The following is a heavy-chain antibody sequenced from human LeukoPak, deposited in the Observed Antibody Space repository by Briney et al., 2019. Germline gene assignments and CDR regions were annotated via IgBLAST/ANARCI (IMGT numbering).Heavy chain of an antibody. CDR3: ARGRYGWLPFDY. CDR1: GGSMSSYY. CDR2: IYYSGST. D-gene: IGHD3-16*01. J-gene: IGHJ4*02. V-gene: IGHV4-59*01. Sequence: PSETLSLSCTVSGGSMSSYYWSWIRQPPGKGLEWIGYIYYSGSTNYNPSLKSRVTISVDTSKNQFTLKLSSVTAADTAVYYCARGRYGWLPFDYWGQGTLVTVSS.